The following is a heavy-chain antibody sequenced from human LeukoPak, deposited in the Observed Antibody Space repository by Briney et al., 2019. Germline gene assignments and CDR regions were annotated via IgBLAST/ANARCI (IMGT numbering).Heavy chain of an antibody. Sequence: PGGALRLSCEDSGITFSTYWMTWVRQAPGKGLEWVANIKGDGSEKNFVDSVKGRFSISRDNSKNTLYLQMNSLRAEDTAVYYCARFQPGYGPDAFDIWGQGTMVTVSS. D-gene: IGHD5-18*01. CDR2: IKGDGSEK. J-gene: IGHJ3*02. V-gene: IGHV3-7*01. CDR1: GITFSTYW. CDR3: ARFQPGYGPDAFDI.